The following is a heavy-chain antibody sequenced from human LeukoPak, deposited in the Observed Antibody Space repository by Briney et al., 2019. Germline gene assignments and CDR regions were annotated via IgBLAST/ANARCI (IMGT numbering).Heavy chain of an antibody. V-gene: IGHV4-34*01. CDR3: ARRKFSALDY. D-gene: IGHD3-3*02. CDR1: GGSFSGYY. Sequence: SETLSLTCAVYGGSFSGYYWSWIRQPPGKGLEWIGEINHSGSTNYNPSLKSRVTISVDTSKNQYSLKLSSVTAADTAVYYCARRKFSALDYWGQGTLVTVSS. CDR2: INHSGST. J-gene: IGHJ4*02.